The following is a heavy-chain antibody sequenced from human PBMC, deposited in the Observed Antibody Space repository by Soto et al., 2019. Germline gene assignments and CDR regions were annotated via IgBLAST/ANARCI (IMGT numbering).Heavy chain of an antibody. CDR2: FYYTGST. Sequence: TLSLTCTASGGSMSSYYWNWIRQPPGKGLEWIGYFYYTGSTNYNPSLKSRVTISIDASKNQFSLRLSSVTAADTAVYYCARSMHYSDGSNYSPFDYWGQGTLVTVSS. J-gene: IGHJ4*02. CDR3: ARSMHYSDGSNYSPFDY. V-gene: IGHV4-59*12. CDR1: GGSMSSYY. D-gene: IGHD3-22*01.